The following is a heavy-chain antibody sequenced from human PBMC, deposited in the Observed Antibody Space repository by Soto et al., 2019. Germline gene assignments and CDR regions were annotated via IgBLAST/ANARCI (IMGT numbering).Heavy chain of an antibody. V-gene: IGHV3-53*01. J-gene: IGHJ4*02. CDR1: GFTVSSSNY. CDR3: HGYGY. D-gene: IGHD5-12*01. Sequence: EVQLVESGGGLIQPGGSLRLSCVVSGFTVSSSNYMSWVRQAPEKGLEWVSVIYTGGTTYYADSVKGRFTISRDNSKNTLYLQMNSLRAEDTAVYYCHGYGYWGQGTLVTVSS. CDR2: IYTGGTT.